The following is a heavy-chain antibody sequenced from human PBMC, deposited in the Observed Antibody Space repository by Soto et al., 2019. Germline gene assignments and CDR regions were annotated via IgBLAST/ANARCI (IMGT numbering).Heavy chain of an antibody. V-gene: IGHV4-31*03. CDR3: ARKDSGYADYMDV. CDR1: GGSISRGGYY. CDR2: IYYSGGT. D-gene: IGHD5-12*01. Sequence: QVQLQESGPGLVKPSQTLSLTCTVSGGSISRGGYYGSWIRQHPGKGLEWIGSIYYSGGTYYNPSLKSRVTIAVDPSENQFSLRLSSVTAADTAVYYCARKDSGYADYMDVWGKGTTVTVSS. J-gene: IGHJ6*03.